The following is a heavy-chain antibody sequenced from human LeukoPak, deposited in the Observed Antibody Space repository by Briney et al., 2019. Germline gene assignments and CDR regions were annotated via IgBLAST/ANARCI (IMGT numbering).Heavy chain of an antibody. V-gene: IGHV3-23*01. D-gene: IGHD6-13*01. CDR1: GFTFSRYA. J-gene: IGHJ3*02. CDR2: ISGSGGST. CDR3: AKDLFAAAGTVDAFDI. Sequence: GGSLRLSCAASGFTFSRYAMSWVRQAPGKGLEWVSAISGSGGSTYYADSVKGRFTISRDNSKNTLYLQMNSLRAEDTAVYYCAKDLFAAAGTVDAFDIWGQGTMVTVSS.